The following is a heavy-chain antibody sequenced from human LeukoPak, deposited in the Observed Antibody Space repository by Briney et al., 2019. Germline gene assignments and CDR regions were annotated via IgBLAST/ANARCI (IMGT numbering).Heavy chain of an antibody. CDR1: GFTFSSYW. J-gene: IGHJ4*02. CDR2: IKQDGSEK. CDR3: AKDGYSSGWDFDY. Sequence: GGSLRLSCAASGFTFSSYWMSWVRQAPGKGLEWVANIKQDGSEKYYADSVKGRFTISRDNSKNTLYLQMNSLRAEDTAVYYCAKDGYSSGWDFDYWGQGTLVTVSS. D-gene: IGHD6-19*01. V-gene: IGHV3-7*01.